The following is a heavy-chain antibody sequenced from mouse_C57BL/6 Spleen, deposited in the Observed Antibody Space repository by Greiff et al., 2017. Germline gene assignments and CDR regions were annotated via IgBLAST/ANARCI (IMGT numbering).Heavy chain of an antibody. V-gene: IGHV1-55*01. CDR1: GYTFPSYW. CDR2: IYPGSGST. J-gene: IGHJ3*01. Sequence: VQLQQPGAELVKPGASVKMSCKASGYTFPSYWITWVKQRPGQGLEWLGDIYPGSGSTNYNEKFKSKATLTVDTSSSTAYMQLSSLTSEDSAVYYCAKDGFAYWGQGTLVTVAA. CDR3: AKDGFAY.